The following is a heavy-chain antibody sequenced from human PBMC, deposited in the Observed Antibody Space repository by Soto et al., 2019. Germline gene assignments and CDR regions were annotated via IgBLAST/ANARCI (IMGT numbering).Heavy chain of an antibody. CDR1: GYTFTSYS. V-gene: IGHV1-18*01. J-gene: IGHJ4*02. Sequence: QVQLVQSGAEVKKPGASVKVSGKASGYTFTSYSISWVRQAPGQGLEWMGWISAYNGNTNYAQKLQGRLTMTADTSTSIAYMELRSLRSDDAAVYYCGGQRPPNDYWGQGTLVTVSS. CDR3: GGQRPPNDY. CDR2: ISAYNGNT. D-gene: IGHD6-25*01.